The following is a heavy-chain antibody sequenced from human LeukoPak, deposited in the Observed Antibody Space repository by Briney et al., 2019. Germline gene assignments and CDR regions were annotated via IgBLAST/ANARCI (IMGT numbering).Heavy chain of an antibody. J-gene: IGHJ4*02. D-gene: IGHD5-18*01. CDR2: INLDGRQR. CDR3: ARDASRIQLWPL. V-gene: IGHV3-7*01. CDR1: GFTFSNYW. Sequence: GGSLRLSCVVSGFTFSNYWMSWVRQAPGKGLEWVANINLDGRQRFYVDSVKGRFTISRASTENSLYLQMNSLRVEDTAVYYCARDASRIQLWPLWGQGTLVTVSS.